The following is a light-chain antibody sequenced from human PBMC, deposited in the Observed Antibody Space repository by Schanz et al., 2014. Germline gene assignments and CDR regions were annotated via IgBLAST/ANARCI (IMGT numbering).Light chain of an antibody. CDR2: KAS. Sequence: DIQMTQSPSTLSASVGDRVTLTCRASQSISSWLAWYQQKPGKAPKLLIYKASSLESGVPSRFSGSGSGTEFTLTISSLQPDEFATYYCQQADSVPLTFGGGTKVEIK. V-gene: IGKV1-5*03. CDR3: QQADSVPLT. CDR1: QSISSW. J-gene: IGKJ4*01.